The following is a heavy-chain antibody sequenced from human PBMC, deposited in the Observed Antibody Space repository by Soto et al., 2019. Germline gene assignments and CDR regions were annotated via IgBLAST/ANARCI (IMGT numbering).Heavy chain of an antibody. CDR1: GFTFNDAW. J-gene: IGHJ4*02. CDR2: IKRETYGETA. V-gene: IGHV3-15*07. CDR3: VTDLPLTGLFDY. D-gene: IGHD3-9*01. Sequence: PGGSLRLSCAASGFTFNDAWLNWVRQAPGKGLEWVARIKRETYGETAQYAAPVEGRFTISRDDSKSTLFLQMNNLQPEDTAVYYCVTDLPLTGLFDYWGQGTLVTVSS.